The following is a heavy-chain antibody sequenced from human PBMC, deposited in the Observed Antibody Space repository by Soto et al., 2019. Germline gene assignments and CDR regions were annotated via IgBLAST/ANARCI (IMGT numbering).Heavy chain of an antibody. CDR1: GYTFTSYG. CDR2: FDPEDGET. Sequence: ASVKVSCKASGYTFTSYGISWVRQAPGQGLEWMGGFDPEDGETIYAQKFQGRVTMTEDTSTDTAYMELSSLRSEDTAVYYCATVQRRGYSGYAGNFFGYWGQGTLVTVSS. V-gene: IGHV1-24*01. CDR3: ATVQRRGYSGYAGNFFGY. J-gene: IGHJ4*02. D-gene: IGHD5-12*01.